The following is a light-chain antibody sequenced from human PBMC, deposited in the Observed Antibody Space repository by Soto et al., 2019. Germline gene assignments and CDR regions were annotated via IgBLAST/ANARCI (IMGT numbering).Light chain of an antibody. Sequence: EIVLTQSPGTLSLSPGERATLSCRASQSVSSNYLAWYQQKPGQAPRLLIYGASYRATGIPDRFSGSGSGTDFTLTISRLEPEDFAVYYCQQYGSSPPITFGPGTKVDIK. CDR1: QSVSSNY. V-gene: IGKV3-20*01. CDR2: GAS. CDR3: QQYGSSPPIT. J-gene: IGKJ3*01.